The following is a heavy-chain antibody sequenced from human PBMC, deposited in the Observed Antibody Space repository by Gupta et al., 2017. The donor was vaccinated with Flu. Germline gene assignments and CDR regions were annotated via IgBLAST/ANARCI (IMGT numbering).Heavy chain of an antibody. CDR3: AKEGGIRDYYGVDV. D-gene: IGHD1-26*01. CDR1: GFTLSPYG. V-gene: IGHV3-30*18. J-gene: IGHJ6*02. Sequence: GFTLSPYGIHWVRQAPGKGLEWVAFISYDGRHKYSGDSVKGRFTISRDNSEDTLYLELNSLRAEDTALYYCAKEGGIRDYYGVDVWGQGITVIVSS. CDR2: ISYDGRHK.